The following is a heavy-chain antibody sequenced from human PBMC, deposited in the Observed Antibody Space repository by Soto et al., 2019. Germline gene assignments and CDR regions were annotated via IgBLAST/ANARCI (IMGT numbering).Heavy chain of an antibody. CDR2: IIPIFGTA. CDR1: GGTFSSYA. J-gene: IGHJ6*02. CDR3: ARDVTAIAAYGMDV. Sequence: GASVKVSCKASGGTFSSYAISWVRQAPGQGLEWMGGIIPIFGTANYAQKFQGRVTITADESTSTAYMELSSLRSEDTAVYYCARDVTAIAAYGMDVWGQGTTVTVSS. D-gene: IGHD2-21*02. V-gene: IGHV1-69*13.